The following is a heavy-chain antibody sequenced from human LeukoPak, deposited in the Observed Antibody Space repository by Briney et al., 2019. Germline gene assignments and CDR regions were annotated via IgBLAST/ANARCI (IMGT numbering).Heavy chain of an antibody. J-gene: IGHJ4*02. CDR3: ARREGNEAAGTDY. CDR1: GGSISGYY. V-gene: IGHV4-34*01. Sequence: RPSETLSLTCAVYGGSISGYYWSWIRQTPGKGLEWIGEINHGGSTNYNPSLKSRVTISVDTSKKQFSLKLYSVAAADTAVYYCARREGNEAAGTDYWGQGTLVTVSS. CDR2: INHGGST. D-gene: IGHD6-13*01.